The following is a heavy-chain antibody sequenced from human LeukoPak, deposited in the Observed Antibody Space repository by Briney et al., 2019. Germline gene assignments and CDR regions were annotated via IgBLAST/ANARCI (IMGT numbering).Heavy chain of an antibody. J-gene: IGHJ6*03. CDR1: GFTVSSNS. CDR3: AREPVLGYCSGGSCYPQNYYMDV. V-gene: IGHV3-53*01. D-gene: IGHD2-15*01. CDR2: IYSGGST. Sequence: PGGSLRLSCAASGFTVSSNSMSWVRQAPGKGLEWVPVIYSGGSTCYADSVKGLFTISRDNSKNTMYLQMNSLRAEDTAVYYCAREPVLGYCSGGSCYPQNYYMDVWGKGTTVTVSS.